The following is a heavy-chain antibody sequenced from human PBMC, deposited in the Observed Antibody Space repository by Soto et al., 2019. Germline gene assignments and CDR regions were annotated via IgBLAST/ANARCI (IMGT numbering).Heavy chain of an antibody. J-gene: IGHJ4*01. V-gene: IGHV3-66*01. CDR2: LYSDDTT. D-gene: IGHD2-2*01. CDR1: GFTVSGMY. Sequence: PGGSLILSCAVSGFTVSGMYMTWVRQAPGKGLEWMSLLYSDDTTYYTDSVKGRFTISRDYSKNILFLQMNSLRVEDTAMYYCERVDTLPASVDYWGHGTLVTVSS. CDR3: ERVDTLPASVDY.